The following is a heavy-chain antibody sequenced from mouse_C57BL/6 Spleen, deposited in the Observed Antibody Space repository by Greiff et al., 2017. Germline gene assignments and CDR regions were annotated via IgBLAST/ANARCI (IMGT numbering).Heavy chain of an antibody. V-gene: IGHV1-52*01. CDR2: IDPSDSET. D-gene: IGHD4-1*01. J-gene: IGHJ2*01. CDR3: ARNWDFDY. Sequence: VQLQQPGAELVRPGSSVKLSCKASGYTFTSYWMHWVKQRPIQGLEWIGKIDPSDSETHYNQKFKDKATLTVDKSSSTAYMQLSSLTAEDSAVYYCARNWDFDYWGQGTTLTVSS. CDR1: GYTFTSYW.